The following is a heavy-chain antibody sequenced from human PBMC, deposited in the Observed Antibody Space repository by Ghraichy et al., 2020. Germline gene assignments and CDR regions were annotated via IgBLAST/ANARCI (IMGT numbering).Heavy chain of an antibody. J-gene: IGHJ6*02. V-gene: IGHV4-34*01. CDR1: GGSFSDYF. CDR2: INHSGST. Sequence: SETLSLTCAVYGGSFSDYFWTWIRQPPGKGLEWIGEINHSGSTNYNPSLKSRVTISVDTSKNQFSLKLSSVTAADTAVYYCARAQRPADTFYYDSGSLVSYNYYGMDVWGQGTTVTVSS. D-gene: IGHD3-10*01. CDR3: ARAQRPADTFYYDSGSLVSYNYYGMDV.